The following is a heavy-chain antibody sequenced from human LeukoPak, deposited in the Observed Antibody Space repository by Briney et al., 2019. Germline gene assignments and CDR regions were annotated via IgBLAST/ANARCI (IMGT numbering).Heavy chain of an antibody. D-gene: IGHD1-1*01. Sequence: GGSLRFSCAASGFTVSSNHMSWVRQAPGKGLEWVSGIYSGGSTYYADSVKGRFTISRDNSQNTLYLQMNSLRVEDTAVYYCARDGYGRNAFDIWGQGTMVTVSS. J-gene: IGHJ3*02. CDR3: ARDGYGRNAFDI. CDR1: GFTVSSNH. CDR2: IYSGGST. V-gene: IGHV3-53*01.